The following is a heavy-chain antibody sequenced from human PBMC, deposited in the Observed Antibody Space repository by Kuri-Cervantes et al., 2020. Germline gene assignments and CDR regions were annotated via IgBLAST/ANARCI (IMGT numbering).Heavy chain of an antibody. CDR2: IYYSGST. CDR1: GVSITSGGYY. CDR3: ASAGRDRDYYYGMDV. Sequence: SETLSLTCPVSGVSITSGGYYWSWIRQHPGKGLEWIGYIYYSGSTNYNPSLKSRVTISVDTSKNQFSLKLSSVTAADTAVYYCASAGRDRDYYYGMDVWGQGTTVTVSS. J-gene: IGHJ6*02. V-gene: IGHV4-61*08. D-gene: IGHD3-10*01.